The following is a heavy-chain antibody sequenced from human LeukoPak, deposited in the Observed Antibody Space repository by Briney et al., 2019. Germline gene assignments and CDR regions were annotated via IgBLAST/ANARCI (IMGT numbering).Heavy chain of an antibody. CDR2: INPSGGST. Sequence: GASVKVSCKASGYTFSSYYMHWVRQAPVQGLQWMGIINPSGGSTTYAQKFQGRVTMTRDTSTSTVYMELSSLRSEDTAVYFCARSTRVIPEDYWGQGTLVTVSS. CDR1: GYTFSSYY. V-gene: IGHV1-46*01. CDR3: ARSTRVIPEDY. D-gene: IGHD2-21*01. J-gene: IGHJ4*02.